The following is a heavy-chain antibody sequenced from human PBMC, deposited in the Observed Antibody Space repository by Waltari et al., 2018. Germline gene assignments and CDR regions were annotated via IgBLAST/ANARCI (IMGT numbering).Heavy chain of an antibody. Sequence: QLQLQESGPGLVKPSETLSLTCTVSGGSISSSSYYWGWVRQPPGKGLEWIGSIYYSGSTYYTPALKGRVTISVDTSKNQCSLRVSSVTAADTAVFYCARMVRGYCSSTSCHTDHWGQGTLVTVSS. D-gene: IGHD2-2*01. CDR3: ARMVRGYCSSTSCHTDH. CDR2: IYYSGST. J-gene: IGHJ4*02. V-gene: IGHV4-39*07. CDR1: GGSISSSSYY.